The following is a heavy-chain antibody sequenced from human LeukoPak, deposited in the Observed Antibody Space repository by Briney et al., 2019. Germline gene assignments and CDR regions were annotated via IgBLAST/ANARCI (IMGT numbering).Heavy chain of an antibody. CDR2: ISSSGSDI. V-gene: IGHV3-21*01. CDR1: GFTFSSHS. J-gene: IGHJ3*02. Sequence: GGSLRLSCAASGFTFSSHSMRWVRQAPGKGLECVSSISSSGSDIYDADSVTGRFTISRDNARNSLYLQMNSLRAEDTAVYYCARDVAFSDAFDIWGQGTMVTVSS. CDR3: ARDVAFSDAFDI.